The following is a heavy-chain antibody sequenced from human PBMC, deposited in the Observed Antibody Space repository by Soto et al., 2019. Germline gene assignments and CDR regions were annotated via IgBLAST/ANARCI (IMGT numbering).Heavy chain of an antibody. CDR2: IYYSGST. CDR1: GGSISSGGYY. V-gene: IGHV4-31*03. J-gene: IGHJ5*02. D-gene: IGHD2-2*01. Sequence: SETLSLTCTVSGGSISSGGYYWSWIRQHPGKGLEWIGYIYYSGSTYYNPSLKSRVTISVDTSKNQFSLKLSSVTAADTAVYYCARVNKAAAISSFDPWGQGTLVTVSS. CDR3: ARVNKAAAISSFDP.